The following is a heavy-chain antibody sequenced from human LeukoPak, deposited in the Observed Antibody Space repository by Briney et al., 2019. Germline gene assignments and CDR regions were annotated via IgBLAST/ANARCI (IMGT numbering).Heavy chain of an antibody. CDR3: AKDLDIVLMGYANGDAFDI. D-gene: IGHD2-8*01. Sequence: GGSLRLSCAASGFTFSSYAMSWVRQAPGKWLEWVSTISGSGGSTYYADSVKGRFTISRDNSKNTLYLQMNSLRAEDTAVYYCAKDLDIVLMGYANGDAFDIWGQGTVVTVSS. CDR1: GFTFSSYA. V-gene: IGHV3-23*01. J-gene: IGHJ3*02. CDR2: ISGSGGST.